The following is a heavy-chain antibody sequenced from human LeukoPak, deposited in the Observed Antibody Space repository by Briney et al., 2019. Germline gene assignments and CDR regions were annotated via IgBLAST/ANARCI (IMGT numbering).Heavy chain of an antibody. CDR1: GFTFDDYS. CDR2: ISWNSGSI. Sequence: QPGRSLRLSCAASGFTFDDYSMHWVRHAPGKGLEWVSGISWNSGSIGYADSVKGRFTISRDNAKNSLYLQMNSLRAEDTALYYCVKDKYYGSGSIFDLWGRGTLVTVSS. V-gene: IGHV3-9*01. D-gene: IGHD3-10*01. J-gene: IGHJ4*02. CDR3: VKDKYYGSGSIFDL.